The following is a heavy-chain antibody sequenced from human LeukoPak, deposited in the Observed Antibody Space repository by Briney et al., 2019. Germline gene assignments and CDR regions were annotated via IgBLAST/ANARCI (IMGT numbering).Heavy chain of an antibody. J-gene: IGHJ4*02. CDR3: ARVSWGYYDYVWGSYPTRGEFDY. Sequence: ASVKVSCKASGYTFTSYYMHWVRQAPGQGLEWMGIINPSGGSTSYAQKFQGRVTMTRDTSTSTVYMELSSLRSEDTAVYYCARVSWGYYDYVWGSYPTRGEFDYWGQGTLVTVSS. CDR1: GYTFTSYY. CDR2: INPSGGST. V-gene: IGHV1-46*01. D-gene: IGHD3-16*02.